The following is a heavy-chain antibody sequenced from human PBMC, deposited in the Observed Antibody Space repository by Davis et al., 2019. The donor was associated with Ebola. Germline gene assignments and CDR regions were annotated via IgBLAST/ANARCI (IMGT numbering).Heavy chain of an antibody. CDR3: ARHRGGFRGPYYYYGMDV. J-gene: IGHJ6*02. CDR1: GAPIISINW. Sequence: SETLSPTFPAPGAPIISINWRSWLRQPPGKGPEWIRVIYHSGSTNYNPSLKSRVTISVDKSKNQFSLKLSSVTAADTAVYYCARHRGGFRGPYYYYGMDVWGQGTTVTVSS. V-gene: IGHV4-4*02. CDR2: IYHSGST. D-gene: IGHD3-10*01.